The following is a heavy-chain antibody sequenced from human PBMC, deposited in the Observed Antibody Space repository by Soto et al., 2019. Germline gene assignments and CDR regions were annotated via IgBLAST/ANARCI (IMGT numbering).Heavy chain of an antibody. CDR1: GFSFSSHS. V-gene: IGHV3-21*04. J-gene: IGHJ4*02. CDR3: VKGAWLDY. Sequence: PGGSLRLSCAASGFSFSSHSMNWVRQAPGKGLEWVSSIGDSSTYTYYAGSVKGRFTISRGNAKNSLYLQMNSLRAEDTAVYFCVKGAWLDYWGQGNMVTVSS. CDR2: IGDSSTYT.